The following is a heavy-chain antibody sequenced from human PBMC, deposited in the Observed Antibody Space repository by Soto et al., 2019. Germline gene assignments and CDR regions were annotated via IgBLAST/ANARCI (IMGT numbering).Heavy chain of an antibody. CDR1: GGSFSGYY. D-gene: IGHD2-21*01. V-gene: IGHV4-34*01. CDR3: ARKFFVEGGDGYFDS. CDR2: IHHSGTT. Sequence: QVHLQQWGTRLLKPSETLSLTCAVYGGSFSGYYWSWIRQSPGKGLEWIGEIHHSGTTNYNPSLKSRVTISADTSKNQFPLKVTSVTAADTAVYYCARKFFVEGGDGYFDSWGQGILVTVSS. J-gene: IGHJ4*02.